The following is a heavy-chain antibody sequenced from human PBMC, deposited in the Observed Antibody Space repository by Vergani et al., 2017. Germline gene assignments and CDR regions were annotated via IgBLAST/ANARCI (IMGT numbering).Heavy chain of an antibody. Sequence: DVHLAESGGGFFQPGGSLRLSFSASGFTFSSYSINWFRPAPGKGLEWVSSITSSSSYIYYAESVKGRFTISRDNAKNSLYLQMNSLRDEDTGVYYCARDRYYLGSGSYPYFYYYGLDVWGKGTAVTVSS. D-gene: IGHD3-10*01. CDR3: ARDRYYLGSGSYPYFYYYGLDV. CDR1: GFTFSSYS. V-gene: IGHV3-21*01. J-gene: IGHJ6*04. CDR2: ITSSSSYI.